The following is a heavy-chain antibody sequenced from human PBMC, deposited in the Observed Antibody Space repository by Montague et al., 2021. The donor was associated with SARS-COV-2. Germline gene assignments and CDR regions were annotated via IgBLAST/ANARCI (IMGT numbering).Heavy chain of an antibody. CDR3: VRGGDYTDYGGVDY. V-gene: IGHV4-39*01. CDR1: GGSISTGSYY. J-gene: IGHJ4*02. D-gene: IGHD4-23*01. Sequence: SETLSLTCSFSGGSISTGSYYWGWIRQPPRKGLEWIGSIYYSGDTYYNPSLKSRVTISVDTSKNQFSLRLSSVTAADTAVYYCVRGGDYTDYGGVDYWGQGTLVIVSS. CDR2: IYYSGDT.